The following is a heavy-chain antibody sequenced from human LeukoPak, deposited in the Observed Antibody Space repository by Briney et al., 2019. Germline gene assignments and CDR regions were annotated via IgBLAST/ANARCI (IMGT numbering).Heavy chain of an antibody. CDR3: ARDRIAVAGRGFFDY. D-gene: IGHD6-19*01. Sequence: SETLSLTCAVYGGSFSGYYWSWIRQPPGKGLEWIGEINHSGSTNYNPSLKSRVTISVDTSKNQFSLKLSSETAADTAVYYCARDRIAVAGRGFFDYWGQGTLVTVSS. CDR1: GGSFSGYY. J-gene: IGHJ4*02. V-gene: IGHV4-34*01. CDR2: INHSGST.